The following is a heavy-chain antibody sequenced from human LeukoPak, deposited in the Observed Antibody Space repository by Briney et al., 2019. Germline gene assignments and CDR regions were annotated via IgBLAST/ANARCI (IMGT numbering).Heavy chain of an antibody. V-gene: IGHV1-18*01. D-gene: IGHD5-18*01. CDR2: ISAYNGNT. Sequence: ASVKVSCKASGYTFTSYGISWVRQAPGQGLEWMGWISAYNGNTNYAEKLQGRVTMTTDTSTSTAYMELRSLRSDDTAVYYCARDMRGYSYGYGWFDPWGQGTLVTVSS. CDR1: GYTFTSYG. CDR3: ARDMRGYSYGYGWFDP. J-gene: IGHJ5*02.